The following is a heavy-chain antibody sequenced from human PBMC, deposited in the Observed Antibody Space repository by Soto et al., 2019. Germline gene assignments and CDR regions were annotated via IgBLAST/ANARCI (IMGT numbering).Heavy chain of an antibody. CDR2: ISPEGFNT. D-gene: IGHD2-8*01. CDR3: VSWVSAHFDY. V-gene: IGHV3-23*01. CDR1: DFTFAGHG. J-gene: IGHJ4*02. Sequence: EVDLLESGGGLVQLGGSLRLPGAALDFTFAGHGMSWVRQPPGKGPEWVSTISPEGFNTHYADSVRGRFIISRDNSRNTVDLHMSSLRVEDTAIYYCVSWVSAHFDYWGQGTPVTVSS.